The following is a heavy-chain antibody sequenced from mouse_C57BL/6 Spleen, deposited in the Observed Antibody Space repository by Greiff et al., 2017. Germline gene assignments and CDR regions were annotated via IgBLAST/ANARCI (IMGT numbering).Heavy chain of an antibody. Sequence: QVQLQQPGAELVKPGASVKLSCKASGYPFTSYWMQWVKQRPGQGLEWSGEIDPSDSYTNYNQQFKGKATLTVDTSSSTAYMQLSSLTSEDSAVYYGAREGGYVSDYWGQGTTLTVSS. V-gene: IGHV1-50*01. D-gene: IGHD2-2*01. CDR3: AREGGYVSDY. CDR1: GYPFTSYW. CDR2: IDPSDSYT. J-gene: IGHJ2*01.